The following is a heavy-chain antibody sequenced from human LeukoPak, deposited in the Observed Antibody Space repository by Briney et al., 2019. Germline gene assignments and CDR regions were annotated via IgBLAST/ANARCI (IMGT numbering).Heavy chain of an antibody. CDR1: GGSFSGYY. CDR2: ISHSGST. Sequence: KPSETPSLTRAVYGGSFSGYYWSWIRQPPGKGLEWIGEISHSGSTNYNPSLKSRVTISVDTSKNQFSLKLSSVTAADTAVYYCASSTDIMGSGSYSVHWGQGTLVTVSS. J-gene: IGHJ4*02. D-gene: IGHD3-10*01. CDR3: ASSTDIMGSGSYSVH. V-gene: IGHV4-34*01.